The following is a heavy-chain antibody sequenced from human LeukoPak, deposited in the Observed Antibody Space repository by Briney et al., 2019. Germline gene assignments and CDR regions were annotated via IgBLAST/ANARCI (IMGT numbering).Heavy chain of an antibody. CDR1: GFTFSSYA. V-gene: IGHV3-66*01. Sequence: PGGSLRLSCAASGFTFSSYAMSWVRQAPGKGLEWVSVIYSGGSTYYADSVKGRFTISRDNSKNTLYLQMNSLRAEDTAVYYCARDKDYYGSGSYPDAFDIWGQGTLVTVSS. D-gene: IGHD3-10*01. CDR2: IYSGGST. CDR3: ARDKDYYGSGSYPDAFDI. J-gene: IGHJ4*02.